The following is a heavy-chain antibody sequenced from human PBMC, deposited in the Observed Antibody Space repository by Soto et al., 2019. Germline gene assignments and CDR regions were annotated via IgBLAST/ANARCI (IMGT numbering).Heavy chain of an antibody. Sequence: EVQLVESGGGLVKPGRSLRLSCAASGFTFSSFGMSWVRQAPGKGLEWVSFISRSSGEKYYAESGKGRFTISRDNAKNSVYLQMNSLRVEDTAIYYCARGGRHFDWQWGGGYMDVWGHGTTVTVSS. D-gene: IGHD3-9*01. CDR3: ARGGRHFDWQWGGGYMDV. CDR2: ISRSSGEK. CDR1: GFTFSSFG. J-gene: IGHJ6*02. V-gene: IGHV3-21*01.